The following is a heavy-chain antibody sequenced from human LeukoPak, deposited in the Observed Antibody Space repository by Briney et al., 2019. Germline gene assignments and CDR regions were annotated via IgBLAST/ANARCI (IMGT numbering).Heavy chain of an antibody. CDR3: ARTYGYCSGGSCYKNWFDP. Sequence: SSETLSLTCTVSGGSISSGGYYWSWLRQPPGKGLEWIGYIYYSGSTYYNPSLKSRVTISVDTSKNQFSLKLSAVTAADTAVYYCARTYGYCSGGSCYKNWFDPWGQGTLVTVSS. CDR1: GGSISSGGYY. J-gene: IGHJ5*02. V-gene: IGHV4-31*03. D-gene: IGHD2-15*01. CDR2: IYYSGST.